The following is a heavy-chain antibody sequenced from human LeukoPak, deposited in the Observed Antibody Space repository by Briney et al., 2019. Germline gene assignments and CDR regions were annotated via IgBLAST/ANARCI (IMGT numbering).Heavy chain of an antibody. CDR1: GYSISSGYY. J-gene: IGHJ4*02. Sequence: SETLSLTCTVSGYSISSGYYWGWIRQPPGKGLEWIGSIYHSGSTYYNPSLKSRVTISVDTSKNQFSLKLSSVTAADTAVYYCARELYYYDSSGYYDYWGQGTLVTVS. CDR3: ARELYYYDSSGYYDY. D-gene: IGHD3-22*01. V-gene: IGHV4-38-2*02. CDR2: IYHSGST.